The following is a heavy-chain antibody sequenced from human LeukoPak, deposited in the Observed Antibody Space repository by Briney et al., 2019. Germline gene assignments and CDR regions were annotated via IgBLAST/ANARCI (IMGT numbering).Heavy chain of an antibody. Sequence: SETLSLTCAVYGGSFSGYYWSWIRQPPGKGLEWIGEINHSGSTNYNPSLKSRVTISVDTSKNQFSLKLSSVTAADTAVYYCARSYSSSWYPWFDPWGQGTLVTVSS. V-gene: IGHV4-34*01. D-gene: IGHD6-13*01. CDR1: GGSFSGYY. CDR3: ARSYSSSWYPWFDP. J-gene: IGHJ5*02. CDR2: INHSGST.